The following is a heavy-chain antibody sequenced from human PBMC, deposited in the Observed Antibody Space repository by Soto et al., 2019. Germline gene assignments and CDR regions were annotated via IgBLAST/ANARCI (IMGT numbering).Heavy chain of an antibody. J-gene: IGHJ4*02. Sequence: SETLCLTCTVSAGTISCYFLISIRQSPGKGRDWIGYIYDSGSTNYNPSLKSRVTISLDTSKNQLSLKLISVTTADTAVYYCARQFCTGGSCYVFDYWGRGTLVTVSS. V-gene: IGHV4-59*08. CDR3: ARQFCTGGSCYVFDY. D-gene: IGHD2-15*01. CDR1: AGTISCYF. CDR2: IYDSGST.